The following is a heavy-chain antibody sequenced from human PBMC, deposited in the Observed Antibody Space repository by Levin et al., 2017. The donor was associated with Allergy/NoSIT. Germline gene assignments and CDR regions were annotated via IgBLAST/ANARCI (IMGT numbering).Heavy chain of an antibody. CDR2: IWYDGSHK. CDR3: ARGRYFDWDSDACEI. V-gene: IGHV3-33*01. Sequence: GGSLRLSCAASGFTFSNYGFHWVRQAPGKGLEWVAVIWYDGSHKYSADSVKGRFTISRDNSKDTLYLEMNSLRTEDTALYYCARGRYFDWDSDACEIWGQGTMVTVSS. J-gene: IGHJ3*02. D-gene: IGHD3-9*01. CDR1: GFTFSNYG.